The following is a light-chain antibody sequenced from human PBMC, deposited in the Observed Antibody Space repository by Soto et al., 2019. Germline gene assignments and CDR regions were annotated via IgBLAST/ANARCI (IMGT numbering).Light chain of an antibody. CDR3: QQSYSFPYT. Sequence: DIQMTQSPSSLSASVGDRVTITCRASQSLTKYLNWYQQKPGKAPKLLIYAASSLQSGVPSRFSGSGSVTDFTLTISSLQPEDYATYYCQQSYSFPYTFGQGTKVEIK. V-gene: IGKV1-39*01. J-gene: IGKJ2*01. CDR1: QSLTKY. CDR2: AAS.